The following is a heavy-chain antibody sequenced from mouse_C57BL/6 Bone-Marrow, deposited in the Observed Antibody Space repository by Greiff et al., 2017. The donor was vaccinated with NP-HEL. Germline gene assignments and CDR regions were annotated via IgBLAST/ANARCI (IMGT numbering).Heavy chain of an antibody. J-gene: IGHJ4*01. Sequence: VQLKESGGGLVQPGDSLKLSCESNEYEFPSHDMSWVRKTPEKRLELVAAINSDGGSTYYPDTMERRFIISRDNTKKTLYLQMSSLRSEDTALYYCARQDLLWLRRFYWGQGTSVTVSS. V-gene: IGHV5-2*01. CDR3: ARQDLLWLRRFY. D-gene: IGHD2-2*01. CDR2: INSDGGST. CDR1: EYEFPSHD.